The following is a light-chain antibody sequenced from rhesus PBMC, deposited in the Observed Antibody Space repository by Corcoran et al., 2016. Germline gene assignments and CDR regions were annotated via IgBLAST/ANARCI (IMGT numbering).Light chain of an antibody. CDR2: GVS. Sequence: DIVMTQTPLSLPVTPGEPASISCRSSQSLLDSEDGNTYLDWYLQKPGQSPQLLIYGVSTRASGVPDRFSGSGSETDFTLKISRVESEDVGVYYCMQALEFPLTFGGGTKVEIK. CDR3: MQALEFPLT. V-gene: IGKV2-104*02. CDR1: QSLLDSEDGNTY. J-gene: IGKJ4*01.